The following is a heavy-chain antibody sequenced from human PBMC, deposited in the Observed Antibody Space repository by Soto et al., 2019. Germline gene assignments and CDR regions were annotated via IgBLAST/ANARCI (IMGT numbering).Heavy chain of an antibody. CDR2: ISGNTGKT. V-gene: IGHV1-18*01. D-gene: IGHD2-2*01. J-gene: IGHJ5*02. CDR1: GYTFISYG. CDR3: ARDWNCSNTRCQNCFDP. Sequence: QVQLVQSGAEVTEPGASVKVSCKASGYTFISYGVSWVRQAPGQGLEWMGWISGNTGKTNYAQNLQGRVTMTTDTSTSTAYMELRSLRSDDTVVYYCARDWNCSNTRCQNCFDPWGQGTLVTVSS.